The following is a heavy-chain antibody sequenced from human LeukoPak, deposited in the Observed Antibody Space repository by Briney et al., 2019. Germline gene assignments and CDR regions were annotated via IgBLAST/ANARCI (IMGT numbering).Heavy chain of an antibody. D-gene: IGHD3-22*01. CDR1: GFTFSSYE. CDR2: ISSSGSTI. Sequence: PGGSLRLSCAASGFTFSSYEMNWVRQAPGKGLEWVSYISSSGSTIYYADSVKGRFTISRGNAKNSLYLQMNSLRAEDTAVYYCARATYYYDSSGYPFLDYWGQGTLVTVSS. CDR3: ARATYYYDSSGYPFLDY. V-gene: IGHV3-48*03. J-gene: IGHJ4*02.